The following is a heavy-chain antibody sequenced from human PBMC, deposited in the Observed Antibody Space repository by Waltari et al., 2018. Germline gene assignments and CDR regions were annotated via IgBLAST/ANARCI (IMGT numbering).Heavy chain of an antibody. CDR1: GGPFSSYA. CDR2: IIPIFGTA. V-gene: IGHV1-69*01. CDR3: ARAPPRLRAVPYFDY. Sequence: QVQLVQSGAEVKKPGSSVKVSCKASGGPFSSYAISWVRQAPGQGLEWMGGIIPIFGTANYAQKFQGRVTITADESTSTAYMELSSLRSEDTAVYYCARAPPRLRAVPYFDYWGQGTLVTVSS. J-gene: IGHJ4*02. D-gene: IGHD2-21*01.